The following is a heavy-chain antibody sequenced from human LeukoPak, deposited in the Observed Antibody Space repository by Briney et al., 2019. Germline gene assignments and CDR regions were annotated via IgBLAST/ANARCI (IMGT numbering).Heavy chain of an antibody. Sequence: GGSLRLSCAASGFTFSSYSMNWVRQAPGKGLEWVSSISSSSSYIYYADSVKGRFTISRDNAENSLYLQMNSLRAEDTAVYYCARADKFVVVPAAPYYYYYYMDVWGKGTTVTVTS. CDR2: ISSSSSYI. J-gene: IGHJ6*03. CDR3: ARADKFVVVPAAPYYYYYYMDV. D-gene: IGHD2-2*01. V-gene: IGHV3-21*01. CDR1: GFTFSSYS.